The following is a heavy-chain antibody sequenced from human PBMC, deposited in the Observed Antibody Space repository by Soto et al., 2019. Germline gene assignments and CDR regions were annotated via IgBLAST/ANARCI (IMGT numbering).Heavy chain of an antibody. V-gene: IGHV4-31*03. D-gene: IGHD2-2*01. CDR3: ASGTYCSSTSGSSGFDP. CDR1: GGSIRSGCYY. CDR2: IYDSGST. J-gene: IGHJ5*02. Sequence: SETLCLTCTVSGGSIRSGCYYWSWIRQHRGKGLEWIEYIYDSGSTYNNPPLKSRVTISVDTSKNQFPRKLSSVTAADTAVYYCASGTYCSSTSGSSGFDPWGQETLVTVSS.